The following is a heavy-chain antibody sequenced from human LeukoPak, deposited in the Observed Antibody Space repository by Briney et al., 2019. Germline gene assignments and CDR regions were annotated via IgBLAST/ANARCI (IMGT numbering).Heavy chain of an antibody. CDR2: ISYDGSNK. Sequence: PGGSLRLSCAASGFTFSSYAMHWVRQAPGKGLEWVAVISYDGSNKYYADSVKGRFTISRDNAKNSLYLQMNSLRAEDTAVYYCARGLTGSRKFDYWGQGTLVTVSS. CDR1: GFTFSSYA. CDR3: ARGLTGSRKFDY. J-gene: IGHJ4*02. D-gene: IGHD3-9*01. V-gene: IGHV3-30-3*01.